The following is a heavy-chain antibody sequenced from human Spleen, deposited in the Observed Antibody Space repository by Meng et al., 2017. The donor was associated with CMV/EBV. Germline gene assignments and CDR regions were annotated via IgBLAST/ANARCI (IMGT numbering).Heavy chain of an antibody. J-gene: IGHJ4*02. CDR3: ATVKTDNGGNIVAFDS. D-gene: IGHD4-23*01. V-gene: IGHV1-69*10. Sequence: QVQLVQSGAEAKKPGSSVKVSCKASGGTFSTYAINWVRQAPGQGLEWMGGIIPILGIAKIAQKFQGRVTITAGNSTGTVYMELSSLRSEDTAVYYCATVKTDNGGNIVAFDSWGQGTLVTVSS. CDR1: GGTFSTYA. CDR2: IIPILGIA.